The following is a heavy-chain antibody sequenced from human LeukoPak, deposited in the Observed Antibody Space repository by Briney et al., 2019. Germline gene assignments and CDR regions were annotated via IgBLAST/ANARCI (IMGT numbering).Heavy chain of an antibody. D-gene: IGHD3-22*01. CDR3: ARASYYYDSSGCYLDY. Sequence: GASVKVSCKASGGTFSSYAISWVRQAPGQGLEWMGRIIPIFGIANYAQKFQGRVTITADKSTSTAYMELSSLRSEDTAVYYCARASYYYDSSGCYLDYWGQGTLVTVSP. V-gene: IGHV1-69*04. CDR1: GGTFSSYA. J-gene: IGHJ4*02. CDR2: IIPIFGIA.